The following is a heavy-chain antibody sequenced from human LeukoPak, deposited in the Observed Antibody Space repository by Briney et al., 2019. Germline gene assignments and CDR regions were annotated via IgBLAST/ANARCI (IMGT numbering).Heavy chain of an antibody. CDR2: ISGSGGST. CDR3: AREFVVVSYYYYYGMDV. J-gene: IGHJ6*02. V-gene: IGHV3-23*01. D-gene: IGHD2-2*01. CDR1: GFTFSSYA. Sequence: GGSLRLSCAASGFTFSSYAMSWVRQAPGKGLEWVSAISGSGGSTYYADSVKGRFTISRDNAKNSLYLQMNSLRAEDTAVYYCAREFVVVSYYYYYGMDVWGQGTTVTVSS.